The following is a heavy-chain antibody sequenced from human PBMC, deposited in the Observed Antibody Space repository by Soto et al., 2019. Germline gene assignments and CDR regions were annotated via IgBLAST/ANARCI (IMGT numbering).Heavy chain of an antibody. CDR3: TTDRFRLSRLQFIGY. CDR2: IKSKTDGGTT. CDR1: GFTFSNAW. V-gene: IGHV3-15*01. D-gene: IGHD6-25*01. Sequence: EVQLVESGGGLVKPGGSLRLSCAASGFTFSNAWMNWVRQAPGKGLEWVGRIKSKTDGGTTDYAAPVKGRFTISRDDSENTLYLQMNSLKTEDTAVYYCTTDRFRLSRLQFIGYWGQGTLVTVSS. J-gene: IGHJ4*02.